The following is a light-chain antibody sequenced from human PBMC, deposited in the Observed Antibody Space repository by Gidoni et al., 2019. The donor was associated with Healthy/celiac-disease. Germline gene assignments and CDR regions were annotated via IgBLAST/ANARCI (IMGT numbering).Light chain of an antibody. CDR1: QGISSY. V-gene: IGKV1-9*01. J-gene: IGKJ5*01. Sequence: DIQLTQSPSFLSASVGDRVTITCRASQGISSYLAWYQQKPGKAPKLLIYAASTLQSGVPSRFSGSGSGTEFTLTISSLQPEEFATYYCQQLNSYPPTFXQXTRLEIK. CDR2: AAS. CDR3: QQLNSYPPT.